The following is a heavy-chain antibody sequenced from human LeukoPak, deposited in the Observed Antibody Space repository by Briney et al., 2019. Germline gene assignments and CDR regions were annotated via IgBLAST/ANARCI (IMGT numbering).Heavy chain of an antibody. CDR1: GGSISSYY. J-gene: IGHJ4*02. CDR2: IYASGST. D-gene: IGHD3-22*01. Sequence: SETLSLTCTVSGGSISSYYWSWIRQPAGKGLEWIGRIYASGSTDYNPSLKSRVTMSVDTSKKQFSLELTSVTAADTAVYYCARERGITMIVYDYWGQGTLVTVSS. V-gene: IGHV4-4*07. CDR3: ARERGITMIVYDY.